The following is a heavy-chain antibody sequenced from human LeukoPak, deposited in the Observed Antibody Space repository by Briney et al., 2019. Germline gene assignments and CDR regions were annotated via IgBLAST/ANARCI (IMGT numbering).Heavy chain of an antibody. CDR1: GGSFSGYY. J-gene: IGHJ4*02. CDR3: ARSLRPYCSSTSCARGGFDY. V-gene: IGHV4-34*01. D-gene: IGHD2-2*01. Sequence: SETLSLTCAVYGGSFSGYYWSWIRQPPGKGLEWIGEINHSGSTNYNPSLKSRVTISVDTSKNQFSLKLSSVTAADTAVYYCARSLRPYCSSTSCARGGFDYWGQGTLVTVSS. CDR2: INHSGST.